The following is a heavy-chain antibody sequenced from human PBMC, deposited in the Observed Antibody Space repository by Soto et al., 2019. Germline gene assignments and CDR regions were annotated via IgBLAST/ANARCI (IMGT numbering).Heavy chain of an antibody. Sequence: GESLKISCRGSGYSFTSYWIGWVRQMPGKGLEWMGIIYPGDSDTRYSPSFQGQVTISADKSISTAYLQWSSLKASDTAMYYCARLSGCSSTSCYTHMDVWGQGTTVTVSS. J-gene: IGHJ6*02. CDR1: GYSFTSYW. CDR2: IYPGDSDT. V-gene: IGHV5-51*01. CDR3: ARLSGCSSTSCYTHMDV. D-gene: IGHD2-2*02.